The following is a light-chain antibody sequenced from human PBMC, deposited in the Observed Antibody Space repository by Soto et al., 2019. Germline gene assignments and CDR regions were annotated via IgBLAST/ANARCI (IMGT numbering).Light chain of an antibody. V-gene: IGLV7-43*01. CDR1: TGAVTSGYY. Sequence: QTVVTQEPSLTVSPGGTVTLTCASSTGAVTSGYYPNWFQQKAGQAPRPLVYSISNKHSWTPARFSGSLLGDKAALTLSDVQPEDEAEYYCLLYYDGAQVFGGGTKVTVL. CDR2: SIS. J-gene: IGLJ3*02. CDR3: LLYYDGAQV.